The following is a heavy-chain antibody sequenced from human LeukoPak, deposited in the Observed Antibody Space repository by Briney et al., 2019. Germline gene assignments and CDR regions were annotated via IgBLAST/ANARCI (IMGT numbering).Heavy chain of an antibody. D-gene: IGHD6-6*01. V-gene: IGHV3-21*01. CDR1: GFTFSDYS. CDR2: ISSSSYI. J-gene: IGHJ4*02. CDR3: ARPYITSSGIDY. Sequence: GGSLRLSCAASGFTFSDYSMNWVRQAPGKGLEWVSSISSSSYIYYADSVKGRFTISRDNAKNSLYLQMNSLRAEDTAVYYCARPYITSSGIDYWGQGTLVTVSS.